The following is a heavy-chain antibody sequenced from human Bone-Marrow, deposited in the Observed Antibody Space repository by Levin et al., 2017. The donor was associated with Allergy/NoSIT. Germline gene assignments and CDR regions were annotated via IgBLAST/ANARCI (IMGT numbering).Heavy chain of an antibody. CDR2: ISYDGSNK. D-gene: IGHD3-10*01. CDR1: GFTFSSYA. CDR3: ARESRSGSYFYYYYGMDV. J-gene: IGHJ6*02. Sequence: GGSLRLSCAASGFTFSSYAMHWVRQAPGKGLEWVAVISYDGSNKYYADSMKGRFTISRDNSKNTLYLQMNSLRAEDTAVYYCARESRSGSYFYYYYGMDVWGQGTTVTVSS. V-gene: IGHV3-30-3*01.